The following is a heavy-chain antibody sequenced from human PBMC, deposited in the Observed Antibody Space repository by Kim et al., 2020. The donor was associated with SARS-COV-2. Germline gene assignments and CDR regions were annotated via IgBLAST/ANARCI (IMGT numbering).Heavy chain of an antibody. J-gene: IGHJ6*02. D-gene: IGHD6-19*01. Sequence: SETLSLTCAVSGGSISSSNWWSWVRQPPGKGLEWIGEIYHSGSTNYNPSLKSRVTISVDKSKNQFSLKLSSVTAADTAVYYCAREIGSGWPYYYYGMDVWGQGTTVTVSS. CDR2: IYHSGST. CDR1: GGSISSSNW. CDR3: AREIGSGWPYYYYGMDV. V-gene: IGHV4-4*02.